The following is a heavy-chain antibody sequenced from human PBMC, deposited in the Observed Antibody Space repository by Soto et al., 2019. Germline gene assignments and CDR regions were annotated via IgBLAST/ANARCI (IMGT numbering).Heavy chain of an antibody. CDR3: AGLDTSMVKTAGY. D-gene: IGHD5-18*01. CDR1: GFTFSNYW. CDR2: IKRDGGEK. Sequence: EVQLVESGGGLVQPGGSLRLSCAASGFTFSNYWMSWVRQAPGKGLEWVANIKRDGGEKGYVDCVKGRFTISRDNAKNSLYLQMNSLRAEDTAVYYCAGLDTSMVKTAGYWGQGTLVTVSS. J-gene: IGHJ4*02. V-gene: IGHV3-7*01.